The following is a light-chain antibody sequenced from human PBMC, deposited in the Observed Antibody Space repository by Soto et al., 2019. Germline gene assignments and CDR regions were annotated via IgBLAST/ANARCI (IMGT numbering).Light chain of an antibody. J-gene: IGLJ2*01. CDR2: EVS. CDR3: SSYTSSSTFV. V-gene: IGLV2-18*02. Sequence: QSALTQPPSVSGSPGQSVTISCTGTSSDVGSYNRVSWYHQPPGTAPKLMISEVSNRPSGVPDRFSGSKSGNTASLTISGLQADDEGYYCCSSYTSSSTFVFGGGTKLTVL. CDR1: SSDVGSYNR.